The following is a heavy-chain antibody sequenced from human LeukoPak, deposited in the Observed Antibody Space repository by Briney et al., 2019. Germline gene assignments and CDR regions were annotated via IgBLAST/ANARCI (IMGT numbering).Heavy chain of an antibody. V-gene: IGHV3-53*04. D-gene: IGHD3-10*01. CDR1: GFTFSSYE. Sequence: GGSLRLSCAASGFTFSSYEMNWVRQAPGKGLEWVSVIYSGGSTYYADSVKGRFTISRHNSKNTLYLQMNSLRAEDTAVYYCARDRGIYYYYGMDVWGQGTTVTVSS. J-gene: IGHJ6*02. CDR2: IYSGGST. CDR3: ARDRGIYYYYGMDV.